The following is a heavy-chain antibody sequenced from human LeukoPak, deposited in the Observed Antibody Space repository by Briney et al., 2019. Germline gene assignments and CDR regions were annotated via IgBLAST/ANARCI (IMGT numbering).Heavy chain of an antibody. Sequence: GGSLRLSCAASGFTFSSYAMHWVRQAPGKGLEWVAVISYDGSNKYYADSVKGRFTISRDNSKNTLYLQMNSLRAEDTAVYYCARGRVATITSYYYYGMDVWGKGTTVTVSS. J-gene: IGHJ6*04. D-gene: IGHD5-12*01. CDR3: ARGRVATITSYYYYGMDV. CDR2: ISYDGSNK. CDR1: GFTFSSYA. V-gene: IGHV3-30*04.